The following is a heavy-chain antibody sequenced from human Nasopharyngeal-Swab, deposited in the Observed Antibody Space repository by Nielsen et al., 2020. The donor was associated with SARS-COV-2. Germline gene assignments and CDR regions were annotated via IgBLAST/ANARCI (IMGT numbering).Heavy chain of an antibody. Sequence: WIRQPPGKALEWLAHIFSNDEKSYSTSLKSRLTISKDTSKSQVVLTMTNMDPVDTATYYCARIYCSGGSCYREPYWFDPWGQGTLVTVSS. J-gene: IGHJ5*02. D-gene: IGHD2-15*01. CDR2: IFSNDEK. V-gene: IGHV2-26*01. CDR3: ARIYCSGGSCYREPYWFDP.